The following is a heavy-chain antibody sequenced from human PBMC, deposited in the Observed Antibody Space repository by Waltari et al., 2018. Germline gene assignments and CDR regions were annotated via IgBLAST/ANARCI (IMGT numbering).Heavy chain of an antibody. CDR1: GYTLTELS. CDR3: ATDFRRWPNWFDP. Sequence: QVQLVQSGAEVKKPGASVKVSCKVSGYTLTELSMHWLRQATGKGLELLGGFEPEDGGTIYEQKFQGRVTMTEDTSTDTAYMELSSLRSEDTAVYYCATDFRRWPNWFDPWGQGTLVTVSS. D-gene: IGHD4-17*01. J-gene: IGHJ5*02. CDR2: FEPEDGGT. V-gene: IGHV1-24*01.